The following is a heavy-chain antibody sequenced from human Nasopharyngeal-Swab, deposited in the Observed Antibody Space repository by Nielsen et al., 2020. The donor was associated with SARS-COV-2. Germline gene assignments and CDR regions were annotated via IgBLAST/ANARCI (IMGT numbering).Heavy chain of an antibody. CDR3: ARETLGLGIVVGDY. V-gene: IGHV4-31*02. D-gene: IGHD3-22*01. CDR1: GGSISSGGYY. Sequence: SCTVSGGSISSGGYYWSWIRQHPGKGLEWIGYIYYSGSTSYNPSLKSRVTISVDTSKNQFSLKLSSVTAADTAVYYCARETLGLGIVVGDYWGQGTLVTVSS. J-gene: IGHJ4*02. CDR2: IYYSGST.